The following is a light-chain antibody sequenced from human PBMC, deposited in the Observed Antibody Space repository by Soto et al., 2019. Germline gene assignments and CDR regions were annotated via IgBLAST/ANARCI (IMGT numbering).Light chain of an antibody. V-gene: IGLV2-14*01. CDR2: DVS. J-gene: IGLJ1*01. CDR1: SSDVGGYNY. Sequence: QSVLTQPASVSGSPGQSITISCTGTSSDVGGYNYVSWYQQHPGKAPKLMIYDVSNRPSGVSNRFSGSKSGNTASLTISGLQAEDEADYYCSSYTXSSTYVFGTGTKVTXL. CDR3: SSYTXSSTYV.